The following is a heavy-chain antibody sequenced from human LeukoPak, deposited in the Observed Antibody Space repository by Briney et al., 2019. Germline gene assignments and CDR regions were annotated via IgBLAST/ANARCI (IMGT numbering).Heavy chain of an antibody. CDR1: GGTFSSYA. Sequence: SVKVSCKASGGTFSSYAISWVRQAPGQGLEWMGGIIPIFGTANYAQKFQGRVTITADESTSTAYMELSSLRSEDTAVYYCARDIRYFDWLLQNNNYYYYCGMDVWGQGTTVTVSS. D-gene: IGHD3-9*01. V-gene: IGHV1-69*13. CDR3: ARDIRYFDWLLQNNNYYYYCGMDV. J-gene: IGHJ6*02. CDR2: IIPIFGTA.